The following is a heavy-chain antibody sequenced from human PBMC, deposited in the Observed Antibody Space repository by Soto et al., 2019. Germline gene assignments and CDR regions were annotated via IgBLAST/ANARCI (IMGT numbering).Heavy chain of an antibody. Sequence: QVQLVQSGAEVKKPGASVKVSCKASGYTFTSYGISWVRQAPGQGLEWMGWISAYNGNTNYAQKPQGKDTRTTDTYTTTAYMELRSGRSVDTAVYSGAREGRRFLEFTDYWRQGTLVTVSS. CDR3: AREGRRFLEFTDY. CDR1: GYTFTSYG. V-gene: IGHV1-18*01. J-gene: IGHJ4*02. D-gene: IGHD3-3*01. CDR2: ISAYNGNT.